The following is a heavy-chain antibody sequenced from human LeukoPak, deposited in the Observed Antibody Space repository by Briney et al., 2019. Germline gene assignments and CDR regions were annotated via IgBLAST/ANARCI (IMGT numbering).Heavy chain of an antibody. CDR3: ARAVVMAGLRPYIWFDP. CDR2: IYTSGST. CDR1: GGSISSYY. D-gene: IGHD6-19*01. J-gene: IGHJ5*02. V-gene: IGHV4-4*09. Sequence: PSETLSLTCTVSGGSISSYYWSRIRQPPGKGLELIGYIYTSGSTSYNPSLKSRVTMSVDTSQNQFSLKLSSVTAADTPVYYCARAVVMAGLRPYIWFDPWGQGTLVTVSS.